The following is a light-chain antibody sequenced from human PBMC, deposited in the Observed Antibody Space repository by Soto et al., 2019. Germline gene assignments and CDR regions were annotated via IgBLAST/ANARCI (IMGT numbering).Light chain of an antibody. CDR3: AAWDDSLNGYV. CDR1: SSNIGSNT. V-gene: IGLV1-44*01. J-gene: IGLJ1*01. CDR2: ANN. Sequence: QSVRTQPPSASGTPGQRVTISCSGSSSNIGSNTVNWYQQLPGTAPKLLIHANNQRPSGVPDRFSGSKSGTSASLAISWLQSEEADYYCAAWDDSLNGYVFGTGTKVTVL.